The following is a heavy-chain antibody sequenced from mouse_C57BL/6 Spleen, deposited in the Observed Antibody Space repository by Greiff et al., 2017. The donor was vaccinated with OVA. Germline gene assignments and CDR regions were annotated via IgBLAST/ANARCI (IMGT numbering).Heavy chain of an antibody. CDR2: IDPEDGET. D-gene: IGHD2-4*01. CDR1: GYTFTSYW. Sequence: QVQLQQPGAELVMPGASVKLSCKASGYTFTSYWMHWVKQRTEQGLEWIGRIDPEDGETKYAPKFQGKATLTVATSSSTAYMQLSSLTSEDSAVYYCARGGYYDYNWDFDVWGTGTTVTVSS. V-gene: IGHV1-62-3*01. J-gene: IGHJ1*03. CDR3: ARGGYYDYNWDFDV.